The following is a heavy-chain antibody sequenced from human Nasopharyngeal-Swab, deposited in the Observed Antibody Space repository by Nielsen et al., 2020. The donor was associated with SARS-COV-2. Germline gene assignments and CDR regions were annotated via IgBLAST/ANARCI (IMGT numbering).Heavy chain of an antibody. V-gene: IGHV3-7*01. J-gene: IGHJ6*02. D-gene: IGHD6-13*01. CDR3: ARGTWYSSSGASYYYYYGMDV. CDR2: IKQDGSDQ. CDR1: GFSFVNYW. Sequence: GSLRLSCAGSGFSFVNYWMSWVRQAPGKGLEWMANIKQDGSDQYYVDSVKGRFTISRDNAKNSLYLQMNSLRAEDTAVYYCARGTWYSSSGASYYYYYGMDVWGQGTTVTVSS.